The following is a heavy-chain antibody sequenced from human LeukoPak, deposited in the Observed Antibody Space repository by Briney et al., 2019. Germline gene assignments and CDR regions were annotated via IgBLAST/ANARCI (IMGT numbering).Heavy chain of an antibody. CDR3: ARGEDAIVRVPGPNY. V-gene: IGHV3-48*01. J-gene: IGHJ4*02. Sequence: GGSLRLSCAASGFIFSDYSMNWVRQAPGKGLEWVSFISSSSSTVYYADSVKGRFTISRDYANNSLFLQMNGLTAEDTAVYYCARGEDAIVRVPGPNYWGQGTLVSVSS. CDR1: GFIFSDYS. CDR2: ISSSSSTV. D-gene: IGHD1-26*01.